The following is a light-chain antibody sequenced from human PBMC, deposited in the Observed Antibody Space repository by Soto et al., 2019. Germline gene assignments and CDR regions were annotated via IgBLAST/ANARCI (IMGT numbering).Light chain of an antibody. J-gene: IGKJ2*01. CDR2: AAS. CDR1: QCIRSY. V-gene: IGKV1-39*01. Sequence: DIQMTQSPSSLPAAVGDRVTITCRASQCIRSYLNWYQQKPGKAPKLLIYAASSLQSGVPSRFSGSGSGTDFTLTITNLQPEDFATYYCQQSYSTLFGQGTKLEIK. CDR3: QQSYSTL.